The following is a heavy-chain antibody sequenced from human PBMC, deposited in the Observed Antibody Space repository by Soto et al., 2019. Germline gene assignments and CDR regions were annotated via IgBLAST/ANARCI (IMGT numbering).Heavy chain of an antibody. CDR3: ARDLIVGATPPYYFDY. CDR1: GYTFTSYG. CDR2: ISAYNDNT. Sequence: QVQLVQSGAEVKKPGASVKVSCKASGYTFTSYGISWVRQAPGQGLEWMGWISAYNDNTSYEQKIQGRGTMTTDTSTNTAYMELRSLRSDDTTVYYYARDLIVGATPPYYFDYWGQGALVTLSS. J-gene: IGHJ4*02. V-gene: IGHV1-18*01. D-gene: IGHD1-26*01.